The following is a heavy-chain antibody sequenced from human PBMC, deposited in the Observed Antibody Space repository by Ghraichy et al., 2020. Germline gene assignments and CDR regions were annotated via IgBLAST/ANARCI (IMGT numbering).Heavy chain of an antibody. D-gene: IGHD3-3*01. CDR3: ARHGRGDFWSGYANPYNWFDP. CDR2: IYYSGST. Sequence: SETLSLTCTVSGGSISSSSYYWGWIRQPPGKGLEWIGSIYYSGSTYYNPSLKSRVTISVDTSKNQFSLKLSSVTAADTAVYYCARHGRGDFWSGYANPYNWFDPWGQGTLVTVSS. J-gene: IGHJ5*02. V-gene: IGHV4-39*01. CDR1: GGSISSSSYY.